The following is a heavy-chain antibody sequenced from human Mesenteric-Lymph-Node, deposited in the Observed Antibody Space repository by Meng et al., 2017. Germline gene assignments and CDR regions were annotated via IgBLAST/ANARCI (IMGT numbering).Heavy chain of an antibody. D-gene: IGHD2-21*02. J-gene: IGHJ4*02. CDR1: GFTFNTYG. V-gene: IGHV3-23*01. CDR2: ISGSGGST. Sequence: GGSLRLSCAASGFTFNTYGMSWVRQAPGKGLEWVSGISGSGGSTYYADSVKGRFTISRDNSKNTLYLQMNSLGAEDTALYYCAKHRVTQAVGDFDYWGQGTLVTVSS. CDR3: AKHRVTQAVGDFDY.